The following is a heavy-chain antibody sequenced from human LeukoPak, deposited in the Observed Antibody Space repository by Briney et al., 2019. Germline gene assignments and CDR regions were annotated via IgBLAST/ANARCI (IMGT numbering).Heavy chain of an antibody. CDR2: IYYSGST. D-gene: IGHD6-19*01. J-gene: IGHJ6*03. Sequence: SETLSLTCTVSGGSISSYYWNWIRQPPAKGLEWIGYIYYSGSTNYNPSLKSRVTISVDTSKNQFSLKLSSVTAADTAVYYCARTVSSGWTSYYMDVWGKGTTVTVSS. V-gene: IGHV4-59*01. CDR1: GGSISSYY. CDR3: ARTVSSGWTSYYMDV.